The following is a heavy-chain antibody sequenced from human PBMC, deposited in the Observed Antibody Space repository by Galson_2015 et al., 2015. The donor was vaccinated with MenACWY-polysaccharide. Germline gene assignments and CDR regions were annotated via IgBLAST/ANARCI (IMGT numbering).Heavy chain of an antibody. CDR2: LSYDGGKK. CDR1: GLAFGSYA. CDR3: AREDGSAWTGYFDY. D-gene: IGHD3/OR15-3a*01. V-gene: IGHV3-30-3*01. Sequence: SLRLSCPASGLAFGSYAMHWVRQAPGKGLEWMAVLSYDGGKKYYADSIERRFIISRDNSKNTLYLQMNSLRVEDAAVYYCAREDGSAWTGYFDYWGQGTLVTVSS. J-gene: IGHJ4*02.